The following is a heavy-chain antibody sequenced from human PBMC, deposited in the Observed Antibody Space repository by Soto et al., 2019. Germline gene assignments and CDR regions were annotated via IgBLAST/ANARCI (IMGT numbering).Heavy chain of an antibody. CDR2: FYWDDDK. D-gene: IGHD1-1*01. CDR3: AYRKGAATGTVNWFDP. CDR1: GFSLSTNGVG. V-gene: IGHV2-5*02. Sequence: QITLKESGPTVVKPTETLTLTCTFSGFSLSTNGVGVGWIRQPPGKALEWLGLFYWDDDKRYSPSLEGRLTITKDTSKNQVVLTMTNMDPVDTGTYYCAYRKGAATGTVNWFDPLGQGIPVTVSS. J-gene: IGHJ5*02.